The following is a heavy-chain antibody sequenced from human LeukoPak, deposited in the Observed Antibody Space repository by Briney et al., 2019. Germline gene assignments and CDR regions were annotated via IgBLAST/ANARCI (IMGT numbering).Heavy chain of an antibody. CDR1: GYTFTSYY. D-gene: IGHD6-13*01. J-gene: IGHJ4*02. CDR2: INPSGGST. Sequence: ASVKVSCKASGYTFTSYYMHWVRQAPGQGLEWMGIINPSGGSTSYAQKFQGRVTITADESTSTAYMELSSLRSEDTAVYYCARGAAAGQNDYWGQGTLVTVSS. CDR3: ARGAAAGQNDY. V-gene: IGHV1-46*01.